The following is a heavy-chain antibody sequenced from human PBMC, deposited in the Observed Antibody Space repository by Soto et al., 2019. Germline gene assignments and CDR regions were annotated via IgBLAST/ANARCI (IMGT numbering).Heavy chain of an antibody. CDR2: IYSGGST. CDR1: GFTVSSNY. V-gene: IGHV3-66*01. J-gene: IGHJ4*02. D-gene: IGHD2-15*01. Sequence: GGSLRLSCAASGFTVSSNYMSWVRQAPGKGLEWVSVIYSGGSTYYADSVKGRFTISRDNSENTLYLQMNSLRAEDTAFYYCARTCSGGTCSFDYWGQGTLVTVSS. CDR3: ARTCSGGTCSFDY.